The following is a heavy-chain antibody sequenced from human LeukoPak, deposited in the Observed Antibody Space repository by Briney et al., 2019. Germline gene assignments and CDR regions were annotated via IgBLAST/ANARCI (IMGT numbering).Heavy chain of an antibody. CDR2: MNPNSGNT. CDR3: ARATHTYDFWSGYKYYYYYYGMDV. D-gene: IGHD3-3*01. Sequence: ASVKVSYKASGYTFTSYDINWVRQATGQGLEWMGWMNPNSGNTGYAQKFQGRVTMTRNTSISTAYMELSSLRSEDTAVYYCARATHTYDFWSGYKYYYYYYGMDVWGQGTTVTVSS. CDR1: GYTFTSYD. J-gene: IGHJ6*02. V-gene: IGHV1-8*01.